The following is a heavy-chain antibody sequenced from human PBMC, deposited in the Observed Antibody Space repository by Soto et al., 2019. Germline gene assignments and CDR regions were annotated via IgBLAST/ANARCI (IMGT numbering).Heavy chain of an antibody. CDR2: IWYDGSNK. D-gene: IGHD6-19*01. Sequence: QVQLVESGGGVVQPGRSLRLSCAASGFTFSSYGMHWVRQAPGKGLEWVAVIWYDGSNKYYADSVKGRFTISRDNSKNTPYLKMNSLRDEETAVYYWERVIGSGSGWTLIGYYSGMDVWGQGTTVTVSS. CDR1: GFTFSSYG. V-gene: IGHV3-33*01. CDR3: ERVIGSGSGWTLIGYYSGMDV. J-gene: IGHJ6*02.